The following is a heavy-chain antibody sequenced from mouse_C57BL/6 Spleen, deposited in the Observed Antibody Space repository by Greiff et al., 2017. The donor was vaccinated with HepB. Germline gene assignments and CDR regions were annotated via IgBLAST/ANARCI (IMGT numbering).Heavy chain of an antibody. Sequence: EVQLVESGGGLVKPGGSLKLSCAASGFTFSSYAMSWVRQTPEKRLEWVATISDGGSYTYYPDNVKGRFTISRDNAKNNLYLQMSHLKSEDTAMYYCARDQVPYYYGSSLQAMDYWGQGTSVTVSS. V-gene: IGHV5-4*01. D-gene: IGHD1-1*01. CDR1: GFTFSSYA. CDR3: ARDQVPYYYGSSLQAMDY. J-gene: IGHJ4*01. CDR2: ISDGGSYT.